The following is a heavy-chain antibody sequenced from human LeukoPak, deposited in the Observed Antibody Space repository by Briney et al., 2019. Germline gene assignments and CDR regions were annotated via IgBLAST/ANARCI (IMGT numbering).Heavy chain of an antibody. CDR3: ARDGGGSYFDSGENYYYYYGMDV. CDR1: GGTFSSYA. V-gene: IGHV1-69*13. CDR2: VIPIFGTA. Sequence: ASVKVSCKASGGTFSSYAISWVRQAPGQGLEWMGGVIPIFGTANYAQKFQGRVTITADESTSTAYMELNSLRSEDTAVYYCARDGGGSYFDSGENYYYYYGMDVWGQGTTVTVSS. J-gene: IGHJ6*02. D-gene: IGHD1-26*01.